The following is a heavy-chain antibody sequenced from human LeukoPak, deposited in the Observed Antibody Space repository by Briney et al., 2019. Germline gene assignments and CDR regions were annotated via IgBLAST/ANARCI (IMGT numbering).Heavy chain of an antibody. V-gene: IGHV4-38-2*02. D-gene: IGHD2-15*01. Sequence: PSETLSLTCTVSGGSISSYYWGWIRQPPGKGLEWIGSIYHSGSTYYNPSLKSRVTISVDTSKNQFSLKLSSVTAADTAVYYCARAQSAATHYFRYNWFDPWGQGTLVTVSS. CDR1: GGSISSYY. J-gene: IGHJ5*02. CDR2: IYHSGST. CDR3: ARAQSAATHYFRYNWFDP.